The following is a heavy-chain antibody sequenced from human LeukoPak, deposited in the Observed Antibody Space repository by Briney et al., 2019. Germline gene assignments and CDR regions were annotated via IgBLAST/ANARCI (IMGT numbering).Heavy chain of an antibody. CDR3: ARGWARGYDFWSDNWFDP. J-gene: IGHJ5*02. D-gene: IGHD3-3*01. CDR2: IYTSGNT. CDR1: GGSISSGSYY. V-gene: IGHV4-61*02. Sequence: SETLSLTCTVSGGSISSGSYYWSWIRQPAGKGLEWIGRIYTSGNTNYNPSLKSQVTISVDTSKNQFSLKLSSVTAADTAVYCCARGWARGYDFWSDNWFDPWGQGTLVTVSS.